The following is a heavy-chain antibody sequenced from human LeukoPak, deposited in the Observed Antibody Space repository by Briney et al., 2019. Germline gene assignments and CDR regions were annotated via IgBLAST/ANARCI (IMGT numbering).Heavy chain of an antibody. V-gene: IGHV4-59*01. D-gene: IGHD2-2*01. J-gene: IGHJ4*02. CDR1: GGSISSYY. CDR2: IYYSGST. CDR3: AALWGVVPAAFDY. Sequence: PSETLSLTCTVSGGSISSYYWSRIRQPPGKGLEWIGYIYYSGSTNYNPSLKSRVTISVDTSKNQFSLKLSSVTAADTAVYYCAALWGVVPAAFDYWGQGTLVTVSS.